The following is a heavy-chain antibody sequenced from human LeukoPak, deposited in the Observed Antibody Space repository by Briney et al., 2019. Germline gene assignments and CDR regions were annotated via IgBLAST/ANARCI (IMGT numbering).Heavy chain of an antibody. V-gene: IGHV3-48*01. CDR3: ARDGVMAETPFYFDS. CDR2: ISSSTSNI. CDR1: GLIFNSYG. D-gene: IGHD2-21*01. J-gene: IGHJ4*02. Sequence: GGSLRLSCTGSGLIFNSYGINWVRQAPGKGLEWVAYISSSTSNIFYADSVKGRFTISRDHAKDSVLLQMDSLRVEDTALYFCARDGVMAETPFYFDSWGQGALVTVSS.